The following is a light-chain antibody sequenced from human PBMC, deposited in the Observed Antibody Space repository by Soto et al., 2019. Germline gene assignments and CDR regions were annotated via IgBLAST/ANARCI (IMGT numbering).Light chain of an antibody. CDR2: AAS. J-gene: IGKJ5*01. V-gene: IGKV3-15*01. Sequence: EIVMTQSPATLSVSLGERATLSCRASQSVSSNLAWYQKKPGQAPRLLIYAASTKATGIPARFSGSGSGTEFTLTINSLQSEDFAVYYCQQYNNWPPITFGRGTRLEIK. CDR3: QQYNNWPPIT. CDR1: QSVSSN.